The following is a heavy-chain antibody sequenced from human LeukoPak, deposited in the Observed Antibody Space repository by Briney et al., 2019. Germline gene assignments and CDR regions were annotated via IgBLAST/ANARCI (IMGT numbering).Heavy chain of an antibody. CDR3: ARGGGDSSGYFDY. D-gene: IGHD3-22*01. V-gene: IGHV3-21*01. Sequence: GGSLRLSCAASGFTFSSYSMNWVRQAPGKGLEWVSSISSSSSYIYYADSVKGRFTISRDNAKNSLCLQMNSLRAEDTAVYYCARGGGDSSGYFDYWGQGTLVTVSS. J-gene: IGHJ4*02. CDR2: ISSSSSYI. CDR1: GFTFSSYS.